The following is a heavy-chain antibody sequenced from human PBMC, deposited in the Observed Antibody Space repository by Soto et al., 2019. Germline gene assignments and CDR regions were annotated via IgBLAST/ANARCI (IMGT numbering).Heavy chain of an antibody. D-gene: IGHD6-19*01. CDR3: AGGWFFFAY. J-gene: IGHJ4*02. Sequence: QVQLVESGGGVVQPGRSLRLSCAASGFTFNAYGMHWARQAPGKGLEWVAGISSDGNNKYYADSVKGRFTISRDNSKNTLYLQMNGLRTEDTAVYYRAGGWFFFAYCGQGTLVPVSS. CDR2: ISSDGNNK. V-gene: IGHV3-30*03. CDR1: GFTFNAYG.